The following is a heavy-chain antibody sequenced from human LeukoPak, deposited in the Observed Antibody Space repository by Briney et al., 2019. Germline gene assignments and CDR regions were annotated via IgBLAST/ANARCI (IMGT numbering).Heavy chain of an antibody. V-gene: IGHV4-4*09. CDR3: ARRAGYDNWFAP. D-gene: IGHD1-1*01. Sequence: PSETLSLTCTVSGGSISSYYWSWIRQPPGKGLEWIGYIYTSGSTNYNPYLKSRVTISVDTSKNQFSLKLSAVTAADTAVYYCARRAGYDNWFAPWGGGPLVTVSS. J-gene: IGHJ5*02. CDR1: GGSISSYY. CDR2: IYTSGST.